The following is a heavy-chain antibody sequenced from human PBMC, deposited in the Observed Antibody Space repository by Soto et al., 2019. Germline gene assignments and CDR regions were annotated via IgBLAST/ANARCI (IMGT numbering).Heavy chain of an antibody. CDR3: ARDPLYYYYGMDV. V-gene: IGHV3-30-3*01. CDR1: GFTFSSYA. CDR2: ISYDGSNK. Sequence: QVQLVESGGGVVQPGRSLRLSCAASGFTFSSYAMHWVRQAPGKGLEWVAVISYDGSNKYYADSVKGRFTISRDNXKNTLYLQMNSLRAEDTAVYYCARDPLYYYYGMDVWGQGTTVTVSS. J-gene: IGHJ6*02.